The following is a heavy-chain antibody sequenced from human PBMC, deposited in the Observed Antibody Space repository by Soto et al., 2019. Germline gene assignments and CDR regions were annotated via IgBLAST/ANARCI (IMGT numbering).Heavy chain of an antibody. V-gene: IGHV2-5*02. Sequence: QITLKESGPPLVKPTQTLTLTCTFSGFSLSTSGVGVGWIRQPPGKALEWLALIYWDDDKRYSPSLKSRLTITKDTSKNQVVLTMTNMDPVDTAPYYCAHIGESGYYYTDFDYWGQGTLVTVSS. D-gene: IGHD3-22*01. CDR1: GFSLSTSGVG. CDR2: IYWDDDK. CDR3: AHIGESGYYYTDFDY. J-gene: IGHJ4*02.